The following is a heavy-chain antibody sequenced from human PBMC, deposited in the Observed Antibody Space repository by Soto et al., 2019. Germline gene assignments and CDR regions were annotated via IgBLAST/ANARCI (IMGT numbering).Heavy chain of an antibody. CDR1: GVTFSSYA. D-gene: IGHD5-12*01. Sequence: GGSVRLSCAASGVTFSSYAISWVLQALGQGLETVSAIRGSGGSTYYAGSVKGRFSMSRDNAKSTLYLQMNSLRAEDTAVYYCAKDRGRDGENSTYSYFDYWGQVALVTVYS. CDR3: AKDRGRDGENSTYSYFDY. V-gene: IGHV3-23*01. J-gene: IGHJ4*02. CDR2: IRGSGGST.